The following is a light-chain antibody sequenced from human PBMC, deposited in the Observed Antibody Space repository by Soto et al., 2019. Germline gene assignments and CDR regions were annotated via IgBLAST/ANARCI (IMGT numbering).Light chain of an antibody. CDR1: QSLLFSSNNKNY. J-gene: IGKJ1*01. Sequence: IVVTQSPDSLAVSLGERATIDCKSSQSLLFSSNNKNYLAWCQQKPGQPPRLLISWASTRESWVPDRFSGSGSGTDFTLHISSLQPEDEAVYYCPQYYGTSPFGQGKRVEIK. V-gene: IGKV4-1*01. CDR2: WAS. CDR3: PQYYGTSP.